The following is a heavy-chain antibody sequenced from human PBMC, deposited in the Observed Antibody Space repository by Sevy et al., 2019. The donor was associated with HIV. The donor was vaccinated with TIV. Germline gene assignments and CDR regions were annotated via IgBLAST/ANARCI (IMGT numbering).Heavy chain of an antibody. CDR2: ISSTGGNT. CDR3: VRRGTAGSYDY. J-gene: IGHJ4*02. V-gene: IGHV3-64*02. CDR1: GFTFSSYV. Sequence: GGSLRLSCAASGFTFSSYVMHGARQAPGKGLESVSAISSTGGNTYYIDSVKGRFTISRDNSKNTLYLQMDSLRVEDMAVYYCVRRGTAGSYDYWGQGALVTVSS. D-gene: IGHD1-26*01.